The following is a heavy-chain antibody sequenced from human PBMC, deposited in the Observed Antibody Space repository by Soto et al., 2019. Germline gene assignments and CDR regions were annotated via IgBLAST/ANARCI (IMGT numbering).Heavy chain of an antibody. Sequence: EVQLLESGGGLVQPGGSLRLSCAASGSTFSSYAMSWVRQAPGKGLEWVSAISGSGGSTYYADSVKGRFTISRDNSKNTLYLQMNSLRAEDTAVYYCAKAGSQIHTGDLGYCSGGSCYRYYYYGMDVWGQGTTVTVSS. CDR2: ISGSGGST. D-gene: IGHD2-15*01. V-gene: IGHV3-23*01. J-gene: IGHJ6*02. CDR3: AKAGSQIHTGDLGYCSGGSCYRYYYYGMDV. CDR1: GSTFSSYA.